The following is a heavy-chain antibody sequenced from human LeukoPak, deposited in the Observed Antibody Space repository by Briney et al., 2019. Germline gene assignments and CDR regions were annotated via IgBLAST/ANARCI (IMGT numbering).Heavy chain of an antibody. Sequence: PSETLSLACTVSGGSISSGSYYWSWIRQPAGKGLEWIGRFYTSGSTNYNPSLKSRVTISVDTSKNQFFLKLNSVTAADTAVYYCARGRDGYNFLNRGEYYYFDYWGQGTLVTVSS. V-gene: IGHV4-61*02. CDR2: FYTSGST. CDR1: GGSISSGSYY. CDR3: ARGRDGYNFLNRGEYYYFDY. D-gene: IGHD5-24*01. J-gene: IGHJ4*02.